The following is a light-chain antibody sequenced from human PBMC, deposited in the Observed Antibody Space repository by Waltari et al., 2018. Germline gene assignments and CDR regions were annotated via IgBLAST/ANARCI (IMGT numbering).Light chain of an antibody. CDR2: STS. V-gene: IGKV3-15*01. Sequence: EIVMTQSPATLSVSPGERATLSCRASQSIRNNLAWYQQKPGQAPRLLIHSTSIWAPGIPTRFNGSGSGTEFTLSISSLQSEDFALYYCQQYYSTPPTFGGGTKVEIK. J-gene: IGKJ4*01. CDR1: QSIRNN. CDR3: QQYYSTPPT.